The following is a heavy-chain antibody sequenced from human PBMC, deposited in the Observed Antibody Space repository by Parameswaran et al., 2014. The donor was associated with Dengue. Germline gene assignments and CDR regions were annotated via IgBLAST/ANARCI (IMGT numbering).Heavy chain of an antibody. J-gene: IGHJ5*02. V-gene: IGHV4-59*01. D-gene: IGHD3-3*01. CDR3: TKERRRLLEGGRWFDP. Sequence: WIRQPPGKGLEWIGYIYNKGNANYNPSLKGRVTISVDTSTNQFSLNLKSVTASDTAVYYCTKERRRLLEGGRWFDPWGQGTLVTVSS. CDR2: IYNKGNA.